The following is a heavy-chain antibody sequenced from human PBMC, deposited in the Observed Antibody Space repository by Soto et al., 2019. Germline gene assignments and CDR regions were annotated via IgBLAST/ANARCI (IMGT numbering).Heavy chain of an antibody. V-gene: IGHV3-48*01. CDR2: ISSSSSTI. J-gene: IGHJ4*02. Sequence: GGSLRLSCAASGFTFSSYSMNWVRQAPGKGLEWVSYISSSSSTIYYADSVKGRFTISRDNAKNSLYLQMNSLRAEDTAVYYCARDKPDILTGYRGVFDYWGQGTLVTVSS. D-gene: IGHD3-9*01. CDR1: GFTFSSYS. CDR3: ARDKPDILTGYRGVFDY.